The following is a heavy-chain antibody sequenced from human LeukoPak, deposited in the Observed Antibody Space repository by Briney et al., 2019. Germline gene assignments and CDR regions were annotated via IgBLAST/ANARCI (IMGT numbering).Heavy chain of an antibody. Sequence: SETLSLTCTVSGGSISSSSYYWGWIRQPPGKGLEWIGSIYYSGSTYYNPSLKSRVTISVDTSENQFSLKLSSVTAADTAVYYCARQMLRSPYFDYWGQGTLVTVSS. CDR3: ARQMLRSPYFDY. CDR2: IYYSGST. D-gene: IGHD3-16*01. J-gene: IGHJ4*02. CDR1: GGSISSSSYY. V-gene: IGHV4-39*01.